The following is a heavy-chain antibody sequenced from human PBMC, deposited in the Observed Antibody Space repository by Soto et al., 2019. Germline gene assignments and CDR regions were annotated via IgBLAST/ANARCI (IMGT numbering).Heavy chain of an antibody. V-gene: IGHV3-33*01. CDR3: ARDKETGGAFDI. CDR2: IWYDGSNK. Sequence: QVQLVASGGGVVQPGRSLRLSCAASGFTFSSYGMHWVRQAPGKGLEWVAVIWYDGSNKYYADSVKGRFTISRDNSKNTLYLQMNSLRAEDTAVYYCARDKETGGAFDIWGQGTMVTVSS. D-gene: IGHD3-10*01. J-gene: IGHJ3*02. CDR1: GFTFSSYG.